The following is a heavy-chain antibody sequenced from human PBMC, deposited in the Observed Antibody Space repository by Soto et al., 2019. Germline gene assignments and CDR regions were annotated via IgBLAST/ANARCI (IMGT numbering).Heavy chain of an antibody. D-gene: IGHD2-21*02. Sequence: ASVKVSCKASGYTFTGYYMHWVRQAPGQGLEWMGWINPNSGGSNYAQKFQGRVTMTRDTSISTAYMELSRLRSDDTAVYYCASGGPIVVVTAIVYNWFDPWGQGTLVTVSS. CDR3: ASGGPIVVVTAIVYNWFDP. CDR1: GYTFTGYY. V-gene: IGHV1-2*02. J-gene: IGHJ5*02. CDR2: INPNSGGS.